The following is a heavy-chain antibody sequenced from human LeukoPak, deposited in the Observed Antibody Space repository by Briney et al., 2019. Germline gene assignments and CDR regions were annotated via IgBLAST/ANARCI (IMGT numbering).Heavy chain of an antibody. CDR3: ATSVAGFDAFDI. Sequence: SETLSLTCTVSGGSISSYYWSWIRQPPGKGLEWIGYIYYSGSTNYNPSLKSRVTISVDTSKNQFSLKLSSVTAADTAVYCCATSVAGFDAFDIWGQGTMVTVSS. CDR1: GGSISSYY. V-gene: IGHV4-59*08. J-gene: IGHJ3*02. D-gene: IGHD6-19*01. CDR2: IYYSGST.